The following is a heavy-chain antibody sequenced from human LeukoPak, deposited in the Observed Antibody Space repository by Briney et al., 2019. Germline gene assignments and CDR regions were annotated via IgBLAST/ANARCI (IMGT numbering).Heavy chain of an antibody. J-gene: IGHJ5*02. D-gene: IGHD6-6*01. CDR3: ARDSSSSGGWFDP. CDR1: GGSISSSGYY. V-gene: IGHV4-39*02. Sequence: PSETLSLTCTVSGGSISSSGYYWGWIRQPPGKGLEWIGSIYYSGSTYYNPSLKSRVTISVDTSRNQFSLKLSSVTAADTAVYYCARDSSSSGGWFDPWGQGTLVTVSS. CDR2: IYYSGST.